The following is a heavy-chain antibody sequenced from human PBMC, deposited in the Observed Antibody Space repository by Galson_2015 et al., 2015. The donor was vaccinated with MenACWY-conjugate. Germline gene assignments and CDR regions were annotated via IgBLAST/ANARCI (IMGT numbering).Heavy chain of an antibody. D-gene: IGHD2-2*01. V-gene: IGHV3-48*01. J-gene: IGHJ4*02. CDR2: ISSSSSTI. Sequence: SLRLSCAASGFTFGTYSMNWVRQAPGKGLEWVSYISSSSSTIYYADSVKGRFTISRDNSKNTLYLQMDSLRAEDTAIYYCAKAYIVVVPDAAYDCWGQGALVTVSS. CDR3: AKAYIVVVPDAAYDC. CDR1: GFTFGTYS.